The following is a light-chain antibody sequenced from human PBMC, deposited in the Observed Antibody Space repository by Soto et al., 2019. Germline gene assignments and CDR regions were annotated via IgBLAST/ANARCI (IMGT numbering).Light chain of an antibody. V-gene: IGLV2-14*01. J-gene: IGLJ3*02. Sequence: QSALTQPASVSGSPGQSITISCTGTSSDVGGYNYVSWYQQHPAKAPKLMIYEVSNGPSGVSNRFSGSKSGNTAALTISGHQAEDEADYYCFSYTTSSTLVFGGGTKLTVL. CDR1: SSDVGGYNY. CDR2: EVS. CDR3: FSYTTSSTLV.